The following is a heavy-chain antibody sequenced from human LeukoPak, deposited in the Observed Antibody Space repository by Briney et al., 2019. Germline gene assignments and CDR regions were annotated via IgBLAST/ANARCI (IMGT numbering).Heavy chain of an antibody. V-gene: IGHV4-38-2*02. J-gene: IGHJ4*02. CDR1: GYSISSGYY. D-gene: IGHD5-18*01. CDR2: IYHSGST. CDR3: AREVEDTAMDFDY. Sequence: SETLSLTCTVSGYSISSGYYWGWIRPPPGKGLEWIGSIYHSGSTYYNPSLKSRVTISVDTSKNQFSLKLSSVTAADTAVYYCAREVEDTAMDFDYWGQGTLVTVSS.